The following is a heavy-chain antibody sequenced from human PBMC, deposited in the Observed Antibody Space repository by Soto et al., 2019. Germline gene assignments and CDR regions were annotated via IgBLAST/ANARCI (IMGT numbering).Heavy chain of an antibody. J-gene: IGHJ4*02. V-gene: IGHV3-21*01. D-gene: IGHD4-17*01. CDR3: ARVGTTVVTPLDY. Sequence: EVQLVESGGGLVKPGGSLRLSCAASGFTFSSYSMNWVRQAPGKGLEWVSSISSSSSYIYYADSVKGRFTISRDNAKNSLYLQRNSLRDEDTAVYYCARVGTTVVTPLDYWGQGTLVTVSS. CDR2: ISSSSSYI. CDR1: GFTFSSYS.